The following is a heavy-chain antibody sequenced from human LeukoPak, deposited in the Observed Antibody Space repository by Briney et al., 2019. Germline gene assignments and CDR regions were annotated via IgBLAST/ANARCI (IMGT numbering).Heavy chain of an antibody. V-gene: IGHV4-59*08. CDR2: INYSGST. D-gene: IGHD4-11*01. CDR3: ARHRGLYSDFFFDY. Sequence: SETLSLTCTVSGGSISSYYWSWIRQPPGKGLEWIGYINYSGSTNHNPSLKSRVTISVDRSKNQFSLKLSPVTAADTAVYYCARHRGLYSDFFFDYWGQGTLVTVSS. J-gene: IGHJ4*02. CDR1: GGSISSYY.